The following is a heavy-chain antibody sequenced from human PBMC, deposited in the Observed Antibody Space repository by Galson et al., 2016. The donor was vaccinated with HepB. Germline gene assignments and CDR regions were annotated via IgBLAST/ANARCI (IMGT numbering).Heavy chain of an antibody. CDR3: ARAGNYCSSPSCPRLGMDV. J-gene: IGHJ6*04. CDR1: GYTFTAYP. V-gene: IGHV1-3*01. CDR2: IIPGNGNT. D-gene: IGHD2-2*01. Sequence: SVKVSCKASGYTFTAYPMHWVRQAPGQRFEWMGWIIPGNGNTKYSQNFQGRITITRDTSASTGYMELSSLRSEDTAVYYCARAGNYCSSPSCPRLGMDVWGEGTTVTVNS.